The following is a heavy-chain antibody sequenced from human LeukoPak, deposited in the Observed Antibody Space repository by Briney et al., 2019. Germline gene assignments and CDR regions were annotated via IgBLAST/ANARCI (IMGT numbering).Heavy chain of an antibody. Sequence: ASVKVSCKASVGTFSSYAISWVRQAPGQGLEWMGMIIPIFGTANYAQKFKGRVTITADKSTSTAYMELSSLRPEDTAVYYCARPGLTRTFEDYMDVWGKGTTVTVSS. CDR2: IIPIFGTA. CDR1: VGTFSSYA. J-gene: IGHJ6*03. CDR3: ARPGLTRTFEDYMDV. D-gene: IGHD4/OR15-4a*01. V-gene: IGHV1-69*06.